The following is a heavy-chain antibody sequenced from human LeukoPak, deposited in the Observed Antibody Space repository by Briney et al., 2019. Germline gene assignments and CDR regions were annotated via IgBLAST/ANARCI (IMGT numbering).Heavy chain of an antibody. CDR3: ARDSLIVVVPAAMGGY. V-gene: IGHV1-2*06. Sequence: ASVKVSCRASGYTFTGYYMHWVRQAPGQGLEWMGRINPNSGGTNYAQKFQGRVTMTRDTSISTAYMELSRLRSDDTAVYYCARDSLIVVVPAAMGGYWGQGTLVTVSS. CDR2: INPNSGGT. J-gene: IGHJ4*02. CDR1: GYTFTGYY. D-gene: IGHD2-2*01.